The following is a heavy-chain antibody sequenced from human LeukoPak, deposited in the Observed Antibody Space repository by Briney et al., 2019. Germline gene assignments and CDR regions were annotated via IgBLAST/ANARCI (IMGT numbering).Heavy chain of an antibody. Sequence: GGSLRLSCAASGFSFSSYWMNWVRRAPGKGLEWVSAISGSGGSTYYADSVKGRFTISRDNSKNTLYLQMNSLRAEDTAVYYCAKDRGITMVRGGYYGMDVWGQGTTVTVSS. CDR3: AKDRGITMVRGGYYGMDV. V-gene: IGHV3-23*01. J-gene: IGHJ6*02. CDR1: GFSFSSYW. D-gene: IGHD3-10*01. CDR2: ISGSGGST.